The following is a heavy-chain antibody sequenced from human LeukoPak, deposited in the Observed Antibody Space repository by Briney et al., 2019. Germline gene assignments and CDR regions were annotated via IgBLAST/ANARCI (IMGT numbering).Heavy chain of an antibody. Sequence: GGSLRLSCAASGFTVSSNYMSWVRQAPGKGLEWVSNLYSGGTTYYADSVKGRFTISRDNSKNTLYLQMNSLRAEDTAVYYCAREIVGAMALGYWGQGTLVTVSS. V-gene: IGHV3-53*01. CDR3: AREIVGAMALGY. CDR2: LYSGGTT. CDR1: GFTVSSNY. J-gene: IGHJ4*02. D-gene: IGHD1-26*01.